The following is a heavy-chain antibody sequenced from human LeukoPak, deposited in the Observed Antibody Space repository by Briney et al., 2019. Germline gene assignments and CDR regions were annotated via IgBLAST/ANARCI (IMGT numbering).Heavy chain of an antibody. CDR3: AKVTGTTRWYFDL. CDR1: GGSFSGYY. D-gene: IGHD1-7*01. CDR2: ISGSGGST. Sequence: ETLSLTCAVYGGSFSGYYWSWVRQAPGKGLEWVSAISGSGGSTYYADSVKGRFTISRDNSKDTLYLQMNSLRAEDTAVYYCAKVTGTTRWYFDLWGRGTLVTVSS. V-gene: IGHV3-23*01. J-gene: IGHJ2*01.